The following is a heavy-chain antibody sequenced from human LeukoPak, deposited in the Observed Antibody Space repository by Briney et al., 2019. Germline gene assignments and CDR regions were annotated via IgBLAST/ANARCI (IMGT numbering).Heavy chain of an antibody. D-gene: IGHD6-19*01. J-gene: IGHJ6*02. CDR3: AKNPTIAVAAEVSYGIDV. Sequence: GGSLRLSCAASGFTFSSYGMHWVRQAPGKGLEWVAFIRYDGSNKYYADSVKGRFTISRDNSKNTLYLQMNSLRAEDTAVYYCAKNPTIAVAAEVSYGIDVWGQGTTVTVSS. CDR2: IRYDGSNK. CDR1: GFTFSSYG. V-gene: IGHV3-30*02.